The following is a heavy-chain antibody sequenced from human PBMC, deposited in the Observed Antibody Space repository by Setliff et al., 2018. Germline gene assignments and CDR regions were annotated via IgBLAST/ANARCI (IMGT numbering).Heavy chain of an antibody. V-gene: IGHV4-61*02. Sequence: SVTLSLTCTVSGGSISSGSYYWSWIRQPAGKGLEWIGRISTSESSNYNPSLNSRVTISLDTSKNQFSLKLSSVTAADAAVYYCARTMVQTKLRAFDIWGQGTMVTVSS. CDR1: GGSISSGSYY. J-gene: IGHJ3*02. CDR2: ISTSESS. CDR3: ARTMVQTKLRAFDI. D-gene: IGHD3-10*01.